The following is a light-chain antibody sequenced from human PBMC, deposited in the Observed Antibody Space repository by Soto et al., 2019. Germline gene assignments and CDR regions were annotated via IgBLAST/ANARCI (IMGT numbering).Light chain of an antibody. CDR2: EVS. V-gene: IGLV2-14*01. J-gene: IGLJ1*01. CDR3: SSYTTRNTPLYV. Sequence: QSALTQPASVSGSPGQSITISCTGTSXDTAGYNYVSWYQQHPGKAPKLMIYEVSNRPSGVSNRFSGSQSGNTASLTISGLQAEDEANYYCSSYTTRNTPLYVFGTGTKLTVL. CDR1: SXDTAGYNY.